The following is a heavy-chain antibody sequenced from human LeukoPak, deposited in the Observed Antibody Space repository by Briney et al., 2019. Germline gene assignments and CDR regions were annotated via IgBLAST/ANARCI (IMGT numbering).Heavy chain of an antibody. V-gene: IGHV1-2*02. J-gene: IGHJ4*02. D-gene: IGHD1-26*01. Sequence: ASVKVSCKASGYTFTGYYKHWVRQAPGQGLDWMGWINPNSGGTNYAQKFQGRVTMTRDTSISTAYMELSRLRSDDTAVYYCARDGTGATPFDYWGQGTLVTVSS. CDR1: GYTFTGYY. CDR2: INPNSGGT. CDR3: ARDGTGATPFDY.